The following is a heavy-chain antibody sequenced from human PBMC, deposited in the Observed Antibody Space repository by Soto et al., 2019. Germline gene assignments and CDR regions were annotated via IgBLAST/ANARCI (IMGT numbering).Heavy chain of an antibody. D-gene: IGHD2-15*01. CDR3: AKSRWNCSGGSGYFLDS. V-gene: IGHV3-23*01. CDR1: GFTFSSYA. Sequence: EVQLLESGGGLVQPGGSLRLSCAASGFTFSSYAMSWVRQAPGKGLEWVSAISGSGGSTYYADSVKGRFTISRDNSKNTLYLQMNSRRAEDTAVYYCAKSRWNCSGGSGYFLDSWGQGTLVTVSS. J-gene: IGHJ4*02. CDR2: ISGSGGST.